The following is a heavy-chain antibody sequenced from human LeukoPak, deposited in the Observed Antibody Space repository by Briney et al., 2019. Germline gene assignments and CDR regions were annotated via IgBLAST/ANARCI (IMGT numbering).Heavy chain of an antibody. CDR3: VRSPACSSGTCYPNWFDP. D-gene: IGHD2-15*01. CDR2: TYPGDSNT. Sequence: GESLKISCKGSGYSFTNNWIGWVRQMPGKGLEWMGITYPGDSNTRYSPSFQGQVAISADKSISSAYLQWSSLKASDTAMYYCVRSPACSSGTCYPNWFDPWGQGTLVTVSS. CDR1: GYSFTNNW. J-gene: IGHJ5*02. V-gene: IGHV5-51*01.